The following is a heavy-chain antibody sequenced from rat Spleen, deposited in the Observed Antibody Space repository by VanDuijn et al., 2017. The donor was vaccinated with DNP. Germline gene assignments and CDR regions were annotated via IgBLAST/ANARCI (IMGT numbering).Heavy chain of an antibody. CDR3: ARSPETSYIYFPWAY. Sequence: QVQLKESGPGLVQPSQTLSPTCTVSGVSLTSYGVRWVRQPPGKGLEWIGAIWSGGSTDYNSTLKSRLSISRDTPKSQVFLKMNSLQTEDTATYYCARSPETSYIYFPWAYWGQGTLVTVSS. V-gene: IGHV2-4*01. CDR1: GVSLTSYG. CDR2: IWSGGST. D-gene: IGHD1-2*01. J-gene: IGHJ3*01.